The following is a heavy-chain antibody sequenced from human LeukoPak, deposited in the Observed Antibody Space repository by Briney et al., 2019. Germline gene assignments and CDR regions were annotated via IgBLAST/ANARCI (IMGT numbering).Heavy chain of an antibody. Sequence: SVKVSCKASGGTFSSYAITWVRQTPGQGLEWMGGIIPIFGTTNYAQKFQDRVTITADKSTSTAYMKLSSLRSEDTAVYYCARVVGLTGYSSNWYSGYYYYMDVWGKGTTVTVSS. D-gene: IGHD6-13*01. CDR1: GGTFSSYA. J-gene: IGHJ6*03. CDR2: IIPIFGTT. V-gene: IGHV1-69*06. CDR3: ARVVGLTGYSSNWYSGYYYYMDV.